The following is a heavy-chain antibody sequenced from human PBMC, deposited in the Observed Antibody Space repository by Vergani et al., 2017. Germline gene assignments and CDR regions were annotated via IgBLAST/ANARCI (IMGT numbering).Heavy chain of an antibody. D-gene: IGHD6-19*01. V-gene: IGHV3-15*01. Sequence: EVQLVESGGGLVKPGGSLRLSCAASGFTFSNAWMSWVRQAPGKGLEWVGRIKSKTDGGTNDYAAPVKGRLTISSDESKNTLYLQMNSLNTEATAVYYCTRDSPQLAAFDYWGQGTLVTVSS. CDR2: IKSKTDGGTN. CDR3: TRDSPQLAAFDY. CDR1: GFTFSNAW. J-gene: IGHJ4*02.